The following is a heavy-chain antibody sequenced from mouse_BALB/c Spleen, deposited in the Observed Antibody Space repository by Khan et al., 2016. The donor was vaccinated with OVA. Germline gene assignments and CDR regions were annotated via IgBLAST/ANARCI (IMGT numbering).Heavy chain of an antibody. V-gene: IGHV14-1*02. CDR1: GFNFKDYY. J-gene: IGHJ3*01. CDR2: IDPENGNT. Sequence: EVQLQESGAELVRPGALVNFSCKASGFNFKDYYMHWVKQRPEQGLEWIGLIDPENGNTIYDPKFQGKASITSDTSSNTAYLQLSSLTSEDTAVYYCASDGYCPWFAYWGQGTLVTVSA. D-gene: IGHD2-3*01. CDR3: ASDGYCPWFAY.